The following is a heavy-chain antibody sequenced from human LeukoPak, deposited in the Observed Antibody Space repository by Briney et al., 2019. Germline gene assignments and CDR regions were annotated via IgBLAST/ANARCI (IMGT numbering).Heavy chain of an antibody. V-gene: IGHV1-69*04. CDR2: IIPILGIA. J-gene: IGHJ5*02. Sequence: ASVKVSCKASGGTFSSYAISWVRQAPGQGLEWMGRIIPILGIANYAQKFQGRVTITADKSTSTAYMELSSLRSEDTAVYYCARDSGWPSSWFDPWGQGTLVTASS. CDR3: ARDSGWPSSWFDP. D-gene: IGHD1-26*01. CDR1: GGTFSSYA.